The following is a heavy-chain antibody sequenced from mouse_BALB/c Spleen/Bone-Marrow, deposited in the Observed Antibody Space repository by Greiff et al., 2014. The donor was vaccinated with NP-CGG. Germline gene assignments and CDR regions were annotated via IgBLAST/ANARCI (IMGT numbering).Heavy chain of an antibody. CDR2: IYPGNSDT. CDR3: TRKVYYGNPLDY. V-gene: IGHV1-5*01. Sequence: VQLQQSGTVLARPGASVKMSCKASGYSLTSYWMHWVKQRPGQGLEWIGAIYPGNSDTSYNQKFKGKAKLTAVTSATTAYMELSSLTNEDSAVYFCTRKVYYGNPLDYWGQGTTLTVSS. D-gene: IGHD2-1*01. CDR1: GYSLTSYW. J-gene: IGHJ2*01.